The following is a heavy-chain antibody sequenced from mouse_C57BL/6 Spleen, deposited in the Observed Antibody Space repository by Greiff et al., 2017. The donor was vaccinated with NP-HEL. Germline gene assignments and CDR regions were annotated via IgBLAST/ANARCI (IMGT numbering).Heavy chain of an antibody. Sequence: VQLVESGPGLVQPSQSLSITCTVSGFSLTSYGVHWVRQSPGKGLEWLGVIWRGGSTDYNAAFMSRLSITKDNSKSQVFFKMNSLQADDTAIYYCAKEVWDYYGSSYAMDYWGQGTSVTVSS. CDR3: AKEVWDYYGSSYAMDY. D-gene: IGHD1-1*01. CDR1: GFSLTSYG. V-gene: IGHV2-5*01. CDR2: IWRGGST. J-gene: IGHJ4*01.